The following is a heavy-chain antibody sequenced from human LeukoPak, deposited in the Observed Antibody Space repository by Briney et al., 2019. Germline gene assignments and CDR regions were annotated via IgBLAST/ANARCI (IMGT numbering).Heavy chain of an antibody. J-gene: IGHJ5*02. CDR1: GFTVSSNC. CDR2: IYSGGTT. Sequence: GGSLRLSCAASGFTVSSNCMSWVRQAPGKGLEWVSVIYSGGTTNYADSVKGRFTISRDNSKNTLFLQMNSLRAEDTAVYYCAKDGYSSSWYTNWFDPWGQGTLVTVSS. D-gene: IGHD6-13*01. V-gene: IGHV3-53*01. CDR3: AKDGYSSSWYTNWFDP.